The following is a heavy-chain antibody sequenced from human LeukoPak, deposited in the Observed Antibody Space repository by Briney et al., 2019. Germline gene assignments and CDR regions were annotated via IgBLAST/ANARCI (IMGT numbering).Heavy chain of an antibody. CDR2: IWYDGSNK. D-gene: IGHD5-18*01. V-gene: IGHV3-33*01. CDR3: ARDRDSYGYGLYYFDY. J-gene: IGHJ4*02. CDR1: GFTFSSYG. Sequence: GRSLGLSCAASGFTFSSYGMHWVRQAPGKGLEWVAVIWYDGSNKYYADSVKGRFTISRDNSKNTLYLQMNSLRAEDTAVYYCARDRDSYGYGLYYFDYWGQGTLVTVSS.